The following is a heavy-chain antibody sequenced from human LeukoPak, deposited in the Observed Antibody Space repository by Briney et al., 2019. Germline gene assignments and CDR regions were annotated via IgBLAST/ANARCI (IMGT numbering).Heavy chain of an antibody. CDR2: ISGSGSSI. Sequence: GGSLRLSCAASRFTFSSYEMNWVRQAPGKGLEWVSYISGSGSSIYYADSVKGRFTISRDNAKNSLYLQMNSLRAEDTALYYCARGGVVVEAATPDYLDYWGQGTLVTVSS. CDR3: ARGGVVVEAATPDYLDY. V-gene: IGHV3-48*03. J-gene: IGHJ4*02. D-gene: IGHD2-15*01. CDR1: RFTFSSYE.